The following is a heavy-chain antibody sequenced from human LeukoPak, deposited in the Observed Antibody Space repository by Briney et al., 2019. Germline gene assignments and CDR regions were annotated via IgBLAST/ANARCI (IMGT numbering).Heavy chain of an antibody. J-gene: IGHJ4*02. Sequence: GASVKVSCKAFGYTFNTYGINWVRQAPGQGLEWMGWISTYNGDTSYAQKFQGRVIMTTDTSTNTAYLDLTRLISDDTAVCYCARDVRIILGEDFGGPAFDYWGQGTLVTVSS. CDR1: GYTFNTYG. CDR3: ARDVRIILGEDFGGPAFDY. CDR2: ISTYNGDT. D-gene: IGHD4-23*01. V-gene: IGHV1-18*04.